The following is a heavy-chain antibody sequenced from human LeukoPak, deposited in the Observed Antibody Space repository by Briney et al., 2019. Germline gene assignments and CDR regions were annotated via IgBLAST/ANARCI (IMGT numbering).Heavy chain of an antibody. V-gene: IGHV4-39*01. CDR2: IYYSGST. D-gene: IGHD3/OR15-3a*01. J-gene: IGHJ1*01. Sequence: GSLRLSCAASGFTFSSYWMSWIRQPPGKGLEWIGSIYYSGSTYYNPSLKSRVTISVDTSKNQFSLKLSSVTAADTAVYYCARHWTPDDVYFQHWGQGTLVTVSS. CDR3: ARHWTPDDVYFQH. CDR1: GFTFSSYW.